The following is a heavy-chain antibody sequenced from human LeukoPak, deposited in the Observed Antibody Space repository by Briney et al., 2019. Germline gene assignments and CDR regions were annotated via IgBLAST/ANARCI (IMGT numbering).Heavy chain of an antibody. D-gene: IGHD3-9*01. J-gene: IGHJ4*02. CDR2: INPSGGST. V-gene: IGHV1-46*01. CDR1: GYTFTSYD. Sequence: WASVKVSCKASGYTFTSYDINWVRQAPGQGLEWMGVINPSGGSTSYAPKFQGRVTMTRDTSTSTVYMELSSLRSDDTAIFYCARIGSGYPFDYWGQGTLVTVSS. CDR3: ARIGSGYPFDY.